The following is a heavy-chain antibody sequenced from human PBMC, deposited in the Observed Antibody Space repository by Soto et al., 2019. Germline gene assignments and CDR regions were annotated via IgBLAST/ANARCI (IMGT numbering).Heavy chain of an antibody. D-gene: IGHD3-22*01. CDR2: IIPIFGTA. V-gene: IGHV1-69*13. J-gene: IGHJ6*02. Sequence: SVKVSCKASGGTFSSYAISWVRQAPGQGLEWMGGIIPIFGTANYAQKFQGRVTITADESTSTAYMELSSLRSEDTAVYYCARGFSAPRYYYDSSGHYYYYGMDVWGQGTTVTVSS. CDR1: GGTFSSYA. CDR3: ARGFSAPRYYYDSSGHYYYYGMDV.